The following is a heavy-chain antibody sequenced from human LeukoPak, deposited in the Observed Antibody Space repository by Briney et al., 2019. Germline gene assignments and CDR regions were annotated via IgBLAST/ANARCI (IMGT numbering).Heavy chain of an antibody. D-gene: IGHD3-10*01. J-gene: IGHJ5*02. CDR1: GFTFSSYE. CDR3: ARNYDSGSYGDWFDP. CDR2: ISSSGSTI. Sequence: GGSLRLSCAASGFTFSSYEMNWVRQAPGKGLEWVSYISSSGSTIYYADSVKGRFTISRDNAKNSLYLQMNSLRAEDTAAYYCARNYDSGSYGDWFDPWGQGTLVTVSS. V-gene: IGHV3-48*03.